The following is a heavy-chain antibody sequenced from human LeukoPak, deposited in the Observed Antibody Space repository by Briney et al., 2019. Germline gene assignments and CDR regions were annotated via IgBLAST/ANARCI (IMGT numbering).Heavy chain of an antibody. CDR2: IHSSGNSI. J-gene: IGHJ4*02. CDR1: GFTFSSYD. CDR3: ARKLTGTTYFDC. Sequence: GGSLRLSCAASGFTFSSYDMNWVRQAPGKGLEWVSYIHSSGNSIYYAESVKGRFTISRDSAKNSVYLRMNSLRAEDTALYYCARKLTGTTYFDCWGQGTLVTVSS. V-gene: IGHV3-48*03. D-gene: IGHD1-1*01.